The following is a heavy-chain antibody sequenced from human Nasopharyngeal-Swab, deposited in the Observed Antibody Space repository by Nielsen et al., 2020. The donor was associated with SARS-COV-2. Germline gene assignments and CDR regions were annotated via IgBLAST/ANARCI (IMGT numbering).Heavy chain of an antibody. CDR3: ARERVVVVSATYYQYGMDV. J-gene: IGHJ6*02. D-gene: IGHD2-15*01. Sequence: WVRQAPGQRLEWMGWINAGNGNTKYSQKFQGRVTITRDTSASTAYMEMSSLGSEDTAVYYCARERVVVVSATYYQYGMDVWGQGTTVTVSS. CDR2: INAGNGNT. V-gene: IGHV1-3*01.